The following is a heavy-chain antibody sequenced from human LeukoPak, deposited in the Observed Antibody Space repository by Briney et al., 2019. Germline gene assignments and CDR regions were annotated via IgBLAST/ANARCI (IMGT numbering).Heavy chain of an antibody. D-gene: IGHD2-15*01. CDR1: GYIGTISY. Sequence: ASVKVSCKASGYIGTISYMHWVRRGHGQGLEWMRIMNLSGGRTSYAQKLQGKVTMTRDTSTSTVYMELSSLRSEDTAVYYCAREGRYCSGGSCSLYNWFDRWGQGSLVTVSS. J-gene: IGHJ5*02. V-gene: IGHV1-46*01. CDR3: AREGRYCSGGSCSLYNWFDR. CDR2: MNLSGGRT.